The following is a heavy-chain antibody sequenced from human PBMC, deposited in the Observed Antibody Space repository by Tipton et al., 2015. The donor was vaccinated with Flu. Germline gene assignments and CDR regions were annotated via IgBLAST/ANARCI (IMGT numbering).Heavy chain of an antibody. CDR3: ARGSGSETHVMFDY. CDR1: GGSLSSFY. CDR2: IYSSGST. V-gene: IGHV4-4*07. D-gene: IGHD3-10*01. Sequence: TLSLTCTVSGGSLSSFYWTWIRQPAGKGLEYIGRIYSSGSTNYNPSFKSRVSMSVDTSKTQFSLDLSSVTAADTAMYYCARGSGSETHVMFDYWGQGTLVTVSS. J-gene: IGHJ4*02.